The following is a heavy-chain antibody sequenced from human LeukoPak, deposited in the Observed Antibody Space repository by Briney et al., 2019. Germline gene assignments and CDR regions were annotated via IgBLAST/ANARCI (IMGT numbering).Heavy chain of an antibody. D-gene: IGHD1-14*01. Sequence: GGSLRLSCAASGFTFSTYPMEWVRQAPGKGLEYVSGISSNGGSTYYANSVKGRFTISRDNSKNTLYLQMGSLRAQDMAVYYCARIGYNSPATYDYWGQGTLVTVSS. J-gene: IGHJ4*02. CDR3: ARIGYNSPATYDY. V-gene: IGHV3-64*01. CDR1: GFTFSTYP. CDR2: ISSNGGST.